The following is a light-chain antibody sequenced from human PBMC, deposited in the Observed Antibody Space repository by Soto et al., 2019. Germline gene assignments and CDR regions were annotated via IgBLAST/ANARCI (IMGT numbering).Light chain of an antibody. CDR2: DVS. CDR3: SSYAGRYTFYV. J-gene: IGLJ1*01. CDR1: SSDVGGYNY. Sequence: QSALTQPRSVSGSPGQSVTISCTGTSSDVGGYNYVSWYQHHPGKAPKLMSYDVSNRPSGVSDRFSGSKSGNTASLTISGLQAEDEADYYCSSYAGRYTFYVFGTGTKVTVL. V-gene: IGLV2-11*01.